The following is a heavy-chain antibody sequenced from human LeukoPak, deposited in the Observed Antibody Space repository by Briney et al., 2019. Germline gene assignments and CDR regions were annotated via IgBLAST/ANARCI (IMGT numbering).Heavy chain of an antibody. CDR3: AELGITMIGGV. CDR1: GFDFSNHW. V-gene: IGHV3-7*01. CDR2: IKKDGSEK. Sequence: GGSLRLSCAASGFDFSNHWMSWVRQAPGKGLEWVANIKKDGSEKNYVDSVKGRFTISRDNTHNSLYLQMNSLRAEDTAVYYCAELGITMIGGVWGKGTTVTISS. D-gene: IGHD3-10*02. J-gene: IGHJ6*04.